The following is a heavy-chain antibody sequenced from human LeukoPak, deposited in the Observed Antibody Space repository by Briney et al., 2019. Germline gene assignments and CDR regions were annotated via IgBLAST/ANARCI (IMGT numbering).Heavy chain of an antibody. J-gene: IGHJ4*02. V-gene: IGHV3-30*02. CDR1: GFTFSTYG. Sequence: GGSLRLSCAASGFTFSTYGMHWVRQAPGKGLEWAAFVRYDGSNKYYADSVKGRFTISRDNSKNTLYLQMNSLRAEDTAMYFCAKDKDPWKSTSISDFDYWGQGTLVTVSS. CDR3: AKDKDPWKSTSISDFDY. CDR2: VRYDGSNK. D-gene: IGHD1-1*01.